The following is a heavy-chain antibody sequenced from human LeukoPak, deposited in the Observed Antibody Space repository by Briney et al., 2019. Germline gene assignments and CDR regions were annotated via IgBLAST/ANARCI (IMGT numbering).Heavy chain of an antibody. CDR1: GYTFTGYY. V-gene: IGHV1-2*02. CDR2: INPNSGGT. D-gene: IGHD6-13*01. Sequence: GASVKVSCKASGYTFTGYYMHWVRQAPGQGLEWMGWINPNSGGTNYAQKFQGRVTMTRDTSISTAYMELSRLRSDDTAVYYCARGSTTYSSSWYGISTSIVGADSIDYWGQGTLVTVSS. CDR3: ARGSTTYSSSWYGISTSIVGADSIDY. J-gene: IGHJ4*02.